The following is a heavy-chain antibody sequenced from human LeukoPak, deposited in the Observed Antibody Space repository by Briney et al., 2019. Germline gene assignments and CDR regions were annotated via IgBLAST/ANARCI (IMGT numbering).Heavy chain of an antibody. V-gene: IGHV4-34*01. Sequence: PSETLSLTCAVYGGSFSGYYWSWIRQPPGKGLEWIGEINHSGSTNYNPSLKSRVTISVDTSKNQFSLKLSSVTAADTAVYYCASVTSGWTKLHDYWGQGTLVTVSS. CDR2: INHSGST. J-gene: IGHJ4*02. CDR1: GGSFSGYY. CDR3: ASVTSGWTKLHDY. D-gene: IGHD6-19*01.